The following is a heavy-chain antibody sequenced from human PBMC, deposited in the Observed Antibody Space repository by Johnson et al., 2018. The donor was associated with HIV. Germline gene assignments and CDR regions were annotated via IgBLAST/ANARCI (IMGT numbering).Heavy chain of an antibody. Sequence: VQLVESGGGLVQPGGSLRLSCAASGFTFSSYWMGWVRQAPGKGLEWVANIKQDGSEKYYADTVKVRFPISRDNAKNSLYLQMNSLRAEDTAVYYCARAGRLGYCSGGSCYSPAFDIWGQGTMVTVS. CDR2: IKQDGSEK. J-gene: IGHJ3*02. D-gene: IGHD2-15*01. CDR3: ARAGRLGYCSGGSCYSPAFDI. V-gene: IGHV3-7*02. CDR1: GFTFSSYW.